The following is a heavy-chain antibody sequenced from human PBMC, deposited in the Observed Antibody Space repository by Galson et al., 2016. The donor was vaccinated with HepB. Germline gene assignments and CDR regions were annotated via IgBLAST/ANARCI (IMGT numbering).Heavy chain of an antibody. D-gene: IGHD2-8*01. CDR1: GFTFSTYN. J-gene: IGHJ5*01. Sequence: SLRLSCAASGFTFSTYNMNWVRQAPGKGLEWVSSISYNIYYADSVRGRFTISRDNAKNSLFLQMNSLRVEDTAVYSCARVNCINAICYTGWFDSWGQGTLVTVSA. V-gene: IGHV3-21*01. CDR3: ARVNCINAICYTGWFDS. CDR2: ISYNI.